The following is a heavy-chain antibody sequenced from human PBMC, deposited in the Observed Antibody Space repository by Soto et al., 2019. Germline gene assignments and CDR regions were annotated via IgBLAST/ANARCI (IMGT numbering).Heavy chain of an antibody. J-gene: IGHJ4*02. CDR3: ARGPKKLIY. Sequence: SETLSVTCAVSGGSFSGYYWTWIRQPPGKGLEWIGEINHSGSTNYNPSLKSRVTISIDTSKNQFSLNVSSVTAADTAVYYCARGPKKLIYWGQGTLVTVSS. CDR2: INHSGST. V-gene: IGHV4-34*01. D-gene: IGHD1-1*01. CDR1: GGSFSGYY.